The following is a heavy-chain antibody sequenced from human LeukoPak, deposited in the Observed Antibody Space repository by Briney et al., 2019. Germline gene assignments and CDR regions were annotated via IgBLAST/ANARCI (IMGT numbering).Heavy chain of an antibody. J-gene: IGHJ4*02. CDR3: ATDQRDH. CDR2: VDPEDGET. Sequence: ASVEVSCKVSGYTFTDYYMHWVQQDPGKGLEWMGLVDPEDGETIYAEKFQGRVTITADTSTDTAYMELSSLRSEDTAVYYCATDQRDHWGQGTLVTVSS. V-gene: IGHV1-69-2*01. CDR1: GYTFTDYY.